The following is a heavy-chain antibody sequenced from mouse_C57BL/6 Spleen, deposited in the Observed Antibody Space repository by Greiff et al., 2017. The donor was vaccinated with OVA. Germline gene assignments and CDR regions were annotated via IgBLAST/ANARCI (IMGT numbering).Heavy chain of an antibody. CDR1: GYAFSSSW. CDR2: IYPGDGDT. J-gene: IGHJ1*03. CDR3: ARYDSSGRYFDV. V-gene: IGHV1-82*01. D-gene: IGHD3-2*02. Sequence: VQRVESGPELVKPGASVKISCKASGYAFSSSWMNWVKQRPGKGLEWIGRIYPGDGDTNYNGKFKGKATLTADKSSSTAYMQLSSLTSEDSAVYFCARYDSSGRYFDVWGTGTTVTVSS.